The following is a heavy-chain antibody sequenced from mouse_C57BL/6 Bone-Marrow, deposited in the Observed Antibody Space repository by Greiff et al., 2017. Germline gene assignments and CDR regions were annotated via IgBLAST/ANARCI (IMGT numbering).Heavy chain of an antibody. CDR1: GYTFTDYE. CDR2: IDPETGGT. V-gene: IGHV1-15*01. J-gene: IGHJ4*01. Sequence: QVQLKESGAELVRPGASVTLSCKASGYTFTDYEMHWVKQTPVHGLAWIGAIDPETGGTAYNQKFKGKAILTADKPSSTAYMELRSLTSEDSAVYYCTRGVPYAMGYRGQGASVTVFS. CDR3: TRGVPYAMGY.